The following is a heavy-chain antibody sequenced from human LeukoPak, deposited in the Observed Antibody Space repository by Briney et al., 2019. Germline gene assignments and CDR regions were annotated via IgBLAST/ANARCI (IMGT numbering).Heavy chain of an antibody. V-gene: IGHV4-59*01. J-gene: IGHJ4*02. CDR3: ASRSSIWSGYQDTLYYFDS. D-gene: IGHD3-3*01. Sequence: SETLSLTCTVSGGSISSYYLNWIRRPPGKRLEWIGHIYYSGSTNYNPSLKSRVTISVDTSKNQFSLKLSSVTAADTAVYYCASRSSIWSGYQDTLYYFDSWGQGTLVTVSS. CDR1: GGSISSYY. CDR2: IYYSGST.